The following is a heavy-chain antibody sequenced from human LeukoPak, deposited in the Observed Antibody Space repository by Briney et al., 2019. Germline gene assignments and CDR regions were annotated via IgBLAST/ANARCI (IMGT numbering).Heavy chain of an antibody. J-gene: IGHJ5*02. CDR3: ARAVTYFYGSVTCDWFDP. V-gene: IGHV3-74*01. D-gene: IGHD3-10*01. CDR2: IKSDGST. Sequence: GGSLRLSCAASGFTFSSYWMHWVRQIPGKGLVWVSRIKSDGSTIYADSVKGRFTISRDNAKNTVCLQMNSLRAEDTAIYYCARAVTYFYGSVTCDWFDPWGQGTLVTVSS. CDR1: GFTFSSYW.